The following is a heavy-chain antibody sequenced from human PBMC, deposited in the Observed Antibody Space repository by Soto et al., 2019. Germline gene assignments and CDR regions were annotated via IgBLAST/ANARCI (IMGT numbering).Heavy chain of an antibody. V-gene: IGHV4-31*03. Sequence: PSETLSLTCTVSGGSISSGGYYWSWIRQHPGKGLEWIGYIYYSGSTYYNTSLKSRVTISLDTSKNQFSLKLSSVTAADTAVYYCARVEPPRDSSGYYHWGQGTLVTVSS. CDR1: GGSISSGGYY. D-gene: IGHD3-22*01. CDR3: ARVEPPRDSSGYYH. CDR2: IYYSGST. J-gene: IGHJ5*02.